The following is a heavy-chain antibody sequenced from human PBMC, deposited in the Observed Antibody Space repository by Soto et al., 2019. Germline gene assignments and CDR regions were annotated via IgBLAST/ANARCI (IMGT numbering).Heavy chain of an antibody. CDR3: ARTTMVRGDSTFYYYYPMDV. CDR2: MSFDGSNK. V-gene: IGHV3-30*04. J-gene: IGHJ6*01. CDR1: GFTFRTYA. D-gene: IGHD3-10*01. Sequence: QVQLVESGGGVVQPGRSLRLSCAASGFTFRTYAMHWVRQAPGKALEWVAVMSFDGSNKYYADSVKGRFTISRDNSKNTLYLQVNTLRAEDTAVYYCARTTMVRGDSTFYYYYPMDVCGQGTTVTVSA.